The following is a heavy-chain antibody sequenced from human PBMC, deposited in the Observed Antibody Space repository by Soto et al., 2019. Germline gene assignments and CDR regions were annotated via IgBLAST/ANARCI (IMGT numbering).Heavy chain of an antibody. J-gene: IGHJ5*02. D-gene: IGHD2-2*01. Sequence: SETLAVPCSFSVGSISYNSYYWGWIRQPPGKGLEWVGGIFYTGTTYYSPSLKDRVTISVDTSKNSFSLNLTSVTAADTAVYFCARLVVVAPVANAWGQRTMFTVSS. CDR3: ARLVVVAPVANA. V-gene: IGHV4-39*02. CDR1: VGSISYNSYY. CDR2: IFYTGTT.